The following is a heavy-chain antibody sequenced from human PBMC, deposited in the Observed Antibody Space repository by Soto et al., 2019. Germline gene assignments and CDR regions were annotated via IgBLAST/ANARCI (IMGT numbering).Heavy chain of an antibody. CDR1: GYSFTSYW. V-gene: IGHV5-51*01. CDR2: IYPGDSDT. CDR3: ARAMTTVTTEHYYYYGMDV. Sequence: EPLKSCCKGSGYSFTSYWIGWVRQMPGKGLEWMGIIYPGDSDTRYSPSFQGQVTISADKSISTAYLQWSSLKASDTAMYYCARAMTTVTTEHYYYYGMDVWGQGTTVTVSS. J-gene: IGHJ6*02. D-gene: IGHD4-17*01.